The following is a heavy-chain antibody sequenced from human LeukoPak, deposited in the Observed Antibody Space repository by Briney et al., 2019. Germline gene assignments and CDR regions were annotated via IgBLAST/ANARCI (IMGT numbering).Heavy chain of an antibody. CDR2: IYYTGST. V-gene: IGHV4-59*08. Sequence: SSETLSLTCTASGGSISSYYWSWIRQPPGKGLEWIGYIYYTGSTNYNPSLESRVTISVDTSKNQFSLKLSSVTAADTAVYYCARHVVVADTWVFAPWGQGTLVTVSS. J-gene: IGHJ5*02. CDR1: GGSISSYY. CDR3: ARHVVVADTWVFAP. D-gene: IGHD2-15*01.